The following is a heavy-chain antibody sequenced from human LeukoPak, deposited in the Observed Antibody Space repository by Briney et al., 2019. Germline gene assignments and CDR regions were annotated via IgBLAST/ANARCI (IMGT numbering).Heavy chain of an antibody. CDR1: GFTFSSYG. Sequence: GRSLRLSCAASGFTFSSYGMHWVRQAPGKGLEWVAVISYDGSNKYYADSVKGRFTISRDNSKNTLYLQMNSLRAEDTAVYYCAKDLRDYYYGMDVRGQGTTVTVSS. CDR2: ISYDGSNK. V-gene: IGHV3-30*18. CDR3: AKDLRDYYYGMDV. J-gene: IGHJ6*02.